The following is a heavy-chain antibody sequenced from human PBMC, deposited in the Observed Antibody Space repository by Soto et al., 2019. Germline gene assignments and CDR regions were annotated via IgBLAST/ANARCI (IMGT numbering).Heavy chain of an antibody. CDR1: GFTFSSYE. V-gene: IGHV3-48*03. CDR2: ISSSGSTI. CDR3: ARESGSADAFDI. D-gene: IGHD7-27*01. Sequence: GGTLRLSCAASGFTFSSYEMNWVRQAPGKGLEWVSYISSSGSTIYYADSVKGRFTISRDNAKNSLYLQMNSLRAEDTAVYYCARESGSADAFDIWGQGTMVTVSS. J-gene: IGHJ3*02.